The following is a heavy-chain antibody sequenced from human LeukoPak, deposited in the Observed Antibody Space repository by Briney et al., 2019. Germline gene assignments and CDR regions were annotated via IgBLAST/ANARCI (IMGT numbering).Heavy chain of an antibody. V-gene: IGHV3-21*01. D-gene: IGHD3-16*02. J-gene: IGHJ4*02. Sequence: PGGSLRLSCGASGFTFSNYAMSWVRQAPGKGLEWVSSISSSSSYIYYADSLKGRFTISRDNAKNSLYLQMNSLRAEDTADSLRAEDTAVYYCARSGGTYRLKNYYFDYWGQGTLVTVSS. CDR3: AEDTAVYYCARSGGTYRLKNYYFDY. CDR2: ISSSSSYI. CDR1: GFTFSNYA.